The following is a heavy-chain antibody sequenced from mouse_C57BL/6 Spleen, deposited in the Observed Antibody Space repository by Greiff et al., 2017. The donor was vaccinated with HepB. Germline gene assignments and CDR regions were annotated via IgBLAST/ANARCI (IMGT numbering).Heavy chain of an antibody. J-gene: IGHJ4*01. CDR2: ISSGSSTI. D-gene: IGHD4-1*01. CDR1: GFTFSDYG. CDR3: ARPGLGRDYAMDY. V-gene: IGHV5-17*01. Sequence: EVQLQQSGGGLVKPGGSLKLSCAASGFTFSDYGMHWVRQAPEKGLEWVAYISSGSSTIYYADTVKGRFTISRDNAKNTLFLQMTSLRSEDTAMYYCARPGLGRDYAMDYWGQGTSVTVSS.